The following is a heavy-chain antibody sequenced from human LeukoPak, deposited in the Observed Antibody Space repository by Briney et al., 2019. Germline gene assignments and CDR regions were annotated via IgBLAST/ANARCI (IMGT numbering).Heavy chain of an antibody. J-gene: IGHJ4*02. CDR3: ARVRPDKGKYYFDY. Sequence: SETLSLTCTVSGGSISSTSYYWGWIRQPPGKGLEWIGSIYYIGSTSYNRSLKSRVTISVDTSKNQFSLKLSSVTAADTAVYYCARVRPDKGKYYFDYWGQGTLVTVSS. CDR2: IYYIGST. CDR1: GGSISSTSYY. V-gene: IGHV4-39*07. D-gene: IGHD3-10*01.